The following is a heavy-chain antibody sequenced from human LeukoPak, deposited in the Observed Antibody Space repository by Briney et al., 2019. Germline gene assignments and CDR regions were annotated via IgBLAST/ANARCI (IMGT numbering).Heavy chain of an antibody. CDR3: ARRDSSSWYYFDY. J-gene: IGHJ4*02. CDR1: GGFNTHYY. D-gene: IGHD6-13*01. V-gene: IGHV4-59*08. Sequence: SETLSLTCSVSGGFNTHYYWTWIRQPPGKGLELIGYIYHSGSTNYNPSLNSRVTISVDTSKNQFSLKLSSVTAADTAVYYCARRDSSSWYYFDYWGQGTLVTVSS. CDR2: IYHSGST.